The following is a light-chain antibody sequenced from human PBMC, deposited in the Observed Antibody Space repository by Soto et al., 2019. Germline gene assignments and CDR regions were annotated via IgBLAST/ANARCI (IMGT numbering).Light chain of an antibody. CDR2: SAS. J-gene: IGKJ2*01. Sequence: IQLTQSPSSLSVSIGVRVTINCRASQGLSSYLNWYRQKPGKAPELLIYSASTLQPGVPSRFSGSGSETDFTLTISSLQSEDLATYYCQQSHSTPYTFGQGTKLEL. CDR1: QGLSSY. V-gene: IGKV1-39*01. CDR3: QQSHSTPYT.